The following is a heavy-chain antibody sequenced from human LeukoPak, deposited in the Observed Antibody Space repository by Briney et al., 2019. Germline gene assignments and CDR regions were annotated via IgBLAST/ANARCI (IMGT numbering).Heavy chain of an antibody. CDR3: ARTYCRGGSCYRGGFDP. V-gene: IGHV4-31*03. D-gene: IGHD2-15*01. CDR1: GGSTSSGGYY. CDR2: IYYSGST. J-gene: IGHJ5*02. Sequence: SETLSLTCTVSGGSTSSGGYYWSWIRQHPGKGLEWIGYIYYSGSTYYNPSLKSRVTISLDTSKNQFSLKLSSVTAADTAVYYCARTYCRGGSCYRGGFDPWGQGTLVTVSS.